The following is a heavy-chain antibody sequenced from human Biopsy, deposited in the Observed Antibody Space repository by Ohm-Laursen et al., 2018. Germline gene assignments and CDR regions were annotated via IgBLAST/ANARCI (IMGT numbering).Heavy chain of an antibody. CDR3: ARHAPSYSGSYWRYFDL. CDR1: GGSISSYY. CDR2: IYYTGSN. V-gene: IGHV4-59*08. J-gene: IGHJ2*01. Sequence: SDTLSLTCTVSGGSISSYYWSWIRQPPGKGLEWIGYIYYTGSNNYNPSLKSRVTISVDTSMNHLSLRLTSVTAADTAVYYCARHAPSYSGSYWRYFDLWGRGTLVTVSS. D-gene: IGHD1-26*01.